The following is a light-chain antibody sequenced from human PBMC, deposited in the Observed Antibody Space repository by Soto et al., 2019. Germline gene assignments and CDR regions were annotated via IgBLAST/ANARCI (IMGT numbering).Light chain of an antibody. Sequence: EIVLTQSPGTLSLSPGERPTLSCRASQSVSSSYLVWHQQKPGPAPRLLIYAASRRATGIPDRFSVSGSGTDFTLTISRLEPEDFAVYYCQQYGSSPWTFGQGTKVDIK. V-gene: IGKV3-20*01. CDR2: AAS. CDR3: QQYGSSPWT. J-gene: IGKJ1*01. CDR1: QSVSSSY.